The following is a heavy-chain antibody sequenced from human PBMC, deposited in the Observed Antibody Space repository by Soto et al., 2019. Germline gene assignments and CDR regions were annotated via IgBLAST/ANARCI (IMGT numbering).Heavy chain of an antibody. CDR3: ARGRYGDY. J-gene: IGHJ4*02. D-gene: IGHD1-1*01. CDR1: GYAFTTYG. V-gene: IGHV1-18*01. Sequence: QVHLVQSGAEVKKPGASVKVSCKGSGYAFTTYGITWVRQAPGQGLEWMGWSSAHNGNTKYAQKLQGRVTVTRDTSTSTAYMELRSLRCDGTAVYYCARGRYGDYWGQGALVTVSS. CDR2: SSAHNGNT.